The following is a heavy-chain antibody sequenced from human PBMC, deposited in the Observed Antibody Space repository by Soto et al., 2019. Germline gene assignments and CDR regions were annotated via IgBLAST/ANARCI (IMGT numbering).Heavy chain of an antibody. CDR1: GYTFTSYG. CDR2: ISAYNGNT. CDR3: AREWMNGNSGWFDY. Sequence: ASVKVSCKASGYTFTSYGISWVRQAPGRGLEWMGWISAYNGNTNYAQKLQGRVTMTTDTSTSTAYMELRSLRSDDTAVYYCAREWMNGNSGWFDYWGQGTLVTVSS. V-gene: IGHV1-18*04. D-gene: IGHD6-19*01. J-gene: IGHJ4*02.